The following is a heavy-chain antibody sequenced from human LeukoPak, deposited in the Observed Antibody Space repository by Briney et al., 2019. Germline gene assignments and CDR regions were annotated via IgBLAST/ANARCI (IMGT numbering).Heavy chain of an antibody. CDR1: GFTFSNHA. D-gene: IGHD6-25*01. J-gene: IGHJ1*01. V-gene: IGHV3-23*01. Sequence: PGQTLRLSCAASGFTFSNHAMSWVRQASGKGLEWVSLISPSGDDTKYTDSVKGRFTISRDNSKNTLYLQMNSLSAEDTAAYYCAKGGRLENWGQGTLVTVSS. CDR3: AKGGRLEN. CDR2: ISPSGDDT.